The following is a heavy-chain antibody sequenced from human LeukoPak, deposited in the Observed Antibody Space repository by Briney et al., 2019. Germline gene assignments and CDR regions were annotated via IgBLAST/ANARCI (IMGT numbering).Heavy chain of an antibody. CDR3: ARVGGAAAGRYFDY. V-gene: IGHV4-39*07. J-gene: IGHJ4*02. CDR1: GGSISSSTYY. CDR2: IYYSGNT. D-gene: IGHD6-13*01. Sequence: SETLSLTCTVSGGSISSSTYYWGWIRQPPRKGLEWIGNIYYSGNTYYNPSLKSRVTISVDTSKNQFSLKLSSVTAADTAVYYCARVGGAAAGRYFDYWGQGTLVTVSS.